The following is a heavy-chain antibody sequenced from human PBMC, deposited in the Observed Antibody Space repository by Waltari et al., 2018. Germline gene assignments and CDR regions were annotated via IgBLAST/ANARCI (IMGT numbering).Heavy chain of an antibody. D-gene: IGHD6-6*01. CDR3: ARLRRSSSSTFDY. Sequence: QVQLVESGGGVVQPGRSLRLSCAASGFTFSSYAMHWVRQAPGKGLEGVAVISYDGSNKYYADSVKGRFTISRDNSKNTLYLQMNSLRAEDTAVYYCARLRRSSSSTFDYWGQGTLVTVSS. V-gene: IGHV3-30-3*01. J-gene: IGHJ4*02. CDR1: GFTFSSYA. CDR2: ISYDGSNK.